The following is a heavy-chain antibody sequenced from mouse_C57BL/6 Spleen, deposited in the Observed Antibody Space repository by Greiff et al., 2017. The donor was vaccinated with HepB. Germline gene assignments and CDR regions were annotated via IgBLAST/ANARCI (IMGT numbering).Heavy chain of an antibody. CDR1: GYTFTSYW. V-gene: IGHV1-64*01. J-gene: IGHJ2*01. CDR2: IHPNSGST. CDR3: AYYYGSSDDY. D-gene: IGHD1-1*01. Sequence: QVQLKQPGAELVKPGASVKLSCKASGYTFTSYWMHWVKQRPGQGLEWIGMIHPNSGSTNYNEKFKSKATLTVDKSSSTAYMQLSSLTSEDSAVYYCAYYYGSSDDYWGQGTTLTVSS.